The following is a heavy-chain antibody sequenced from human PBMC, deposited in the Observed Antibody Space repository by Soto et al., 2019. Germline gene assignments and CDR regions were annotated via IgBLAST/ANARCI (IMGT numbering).Heavy chain of an antibody. J-gene: IGHJ6*02. CDR2: IWYDSPNK. CDR1: GFTFSSYG. V-gene: IGHV3-33*01. D-gene: IGHD3-9*01. CDR3: ARDRSYDFLPGREEKGAMDV. Sequence: QVELVESGGGVVQPGRSLRLSCAGSGFTFSSYGMHWVRQAPGKGLGWVAVIWYDSPNKYYADSVKGRFTISRVNSRNTLFLQMDSRSAADTAVYFFARDRSYDFLPGREEKGAMDVWGQGTTVIVSS.